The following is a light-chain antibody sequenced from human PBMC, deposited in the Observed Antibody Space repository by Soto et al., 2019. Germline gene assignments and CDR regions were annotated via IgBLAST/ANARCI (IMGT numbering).Light chain of an antibody. CDR1: QTISSF. J-gene: IGKJ1*01. CDR2: EAS. Sequence: IQIAQFPPPLSSSGGGRVTTSCRASQTISSFLAWYQHKPGEDPNLLIAEASSLERGVPSRFSGSGSGTEFTLTISRLQPDDVATYYCQHYISFPWTFGQGTKV. CDR3: QHYISFPWT. V-gene: IGKV1-5*01.